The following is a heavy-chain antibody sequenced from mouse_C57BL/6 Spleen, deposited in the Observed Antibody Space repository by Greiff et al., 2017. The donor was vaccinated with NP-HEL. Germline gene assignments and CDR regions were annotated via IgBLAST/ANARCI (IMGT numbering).Heavy chain of an antibody. Sequence: DVQLQESGAELVRPGASVKLSCTASGFNIKDDYMHWVKQRPEQGLEWIGRIDPENGDTEYASKFQGKATITADTSSNTAYLQLSSLTSEDTAVYYCTYYYYGSSYVEFAYWGQGTLVTVSA. CDR2: IDPENGDT. D-gene: IGHD1-1*01. CDR3: TYYYYGSSYVEFAY. CDR1: GFNIKDDY. J-gene: IGHJ3*01. V-gene: IGHV14-4*01.